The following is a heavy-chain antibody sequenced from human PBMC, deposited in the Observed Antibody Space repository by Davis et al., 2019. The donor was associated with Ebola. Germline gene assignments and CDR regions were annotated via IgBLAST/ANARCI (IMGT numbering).Heavy chain of an antibody. J-gene: IGHJ4*02. CDR1: GFTFSSYT. D-gene: IGHD3-22*01. CDR2: IRWDGGNT. CDR3: AKDGAHFYDSSGLGFFDY. V-gene: IGHV3-43*01. Sequence: GGSLRLSCAASGFTFSSYTMHWVRQAPGKGLEWVALIRWDGGNTYYADSVKGRFTISRDNSKKSLYLQMNSLRTEDTALYYCAKDGAHFYDSSGLGFFDYWGQGTLVTVSS.